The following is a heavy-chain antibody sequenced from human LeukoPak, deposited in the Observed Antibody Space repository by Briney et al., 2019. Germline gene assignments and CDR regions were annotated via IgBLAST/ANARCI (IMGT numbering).Heavy chain of an antibody. V-gene: IGHV1-69*13. D-gene: IGHD6-19*01. CDR2: IIPIFGTA. CDR1: GGTFSSYA. J-gene: IGHJ6*02. Sequence: VKVSCKASGGTFSSYAISWVRQAPGQGLEWMGGIIPIFGTANYAQKFQGRVTITADESTSTAYMELSSLRSEDTAVYYCARDLTQWLVPDYYYYGMDVWGQGTTVTVSS. CDR3: ARDLTQWLVPDYYYYGMDV.